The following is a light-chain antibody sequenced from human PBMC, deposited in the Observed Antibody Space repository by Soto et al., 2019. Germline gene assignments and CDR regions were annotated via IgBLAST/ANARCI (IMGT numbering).Light chain of an antibody. CDR1: SSDVGSYNL. Sequence: QSALTQPASASGSPGQWITISCTGTSSDVGSYNLVSWYQQHPGKAPKVMIYEVSKRPSGVSNRFSGSKFGNTASLTISGLKADDEADYYCCSYAGSSTYVFGTGTKVTVL. CDR3: CSYAGSSTYV. V-gene: IGLV2-23*02. J-gene: IGLJ1*01. CDR2: EVS.